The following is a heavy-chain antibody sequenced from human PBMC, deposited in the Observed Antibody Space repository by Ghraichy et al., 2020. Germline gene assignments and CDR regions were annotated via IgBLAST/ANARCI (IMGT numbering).Heavy chain of an antibody. CDR2: LNIDGTTV. J-gene: IGHJ4*02. CDR3: VRSYKDGLRHFDY. Sequence: GCSLRLSFAASGFSFTDYWMHWVRQTPGRGLEWVSHLNIDGTTVNYADSVKGRFTISRDNAKNTMYLQMISLTVEDTAVYYCVRSYKDGLRHFDYWGQGTLVTVSS. D-gene: IGHD1-14*01. CDR1: GFSFTDYW. V-gene: IGHV3-74*01.